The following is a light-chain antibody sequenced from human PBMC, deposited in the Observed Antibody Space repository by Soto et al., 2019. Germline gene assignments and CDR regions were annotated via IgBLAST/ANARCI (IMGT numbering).Light chain of an antibody. CDR1: RSDVGGYNY. CDR2: DDS. V-gene: IGLV2-11*01. J-gene: IGLJ3*02. CDR3: SSYTSSNTLL. Sequence: QSVLTQPRSVSGSPGQSVTISCTVTRSDVGGYNYVSWYQQHPGKAPKFIIYDDSKRPSGVPDRFSGSKSGNTASLTISGLQAEDEADYYCSSYTSSNTLLFGGGTKVTVL.